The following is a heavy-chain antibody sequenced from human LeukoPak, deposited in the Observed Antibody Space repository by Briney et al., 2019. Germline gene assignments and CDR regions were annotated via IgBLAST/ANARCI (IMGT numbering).Heavy chain of an antibody. CDR2: ISSSSSTI. V-gene: IGHV3-48*01. CDR1: GFTFSSYS. D-gene: IGHD6-19*01. J-gene: IGHJ3*01. Sequence: GGSLRLSCAASGFTFSSYSMNWGRQAPGEGLEWVSYISSSSSTIYYAESVKSRFTISRDTAKNSLYLQMSSVRAADTAVYYCARESGWYDSFDVWDQGTMVTVSS. CDR3: ARESGWYDSFDV.